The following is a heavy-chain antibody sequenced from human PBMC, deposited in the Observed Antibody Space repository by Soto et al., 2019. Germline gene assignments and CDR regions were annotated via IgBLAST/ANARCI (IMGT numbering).Heavy chain of an antibody. CDR3: AILHCGGSCYLDV. CDR1: GYFFASYS. V-gene: IGHV1-46*01. D-gene: IGHD2-15*01. CDR2: INPSVGST. J-gene: IGHJ6*02. Sequence: ASVKVSCKASGYFFASYSMHWVRQAPGQGLEWMGMINPSVGSTSYAEKFQGRVTMTRDTSTSTVYMELSSLRSEDTAVYYCAILHCGGSCYLDVWGQGTTVTVSS.